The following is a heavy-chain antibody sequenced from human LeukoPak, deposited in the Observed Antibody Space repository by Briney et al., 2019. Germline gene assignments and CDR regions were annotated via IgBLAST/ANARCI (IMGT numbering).Heavy chain of an antibody. CDR3: TRPMLYYYGSGSYSSVYYFDY. D-gene: IGHD3-10*01. CDR1: GFAFSGSA. J-gene: IGHJ4*02. Sequence: QPGGSLKLSCAASGFAFSGSAMHWVRQASGKGLEWVGRIRSKANSYATACAASVKGRFTISRDDSKNTAYLQMNSLKTEDTAVYYCTRPMLYYYGSGSYSSVYYFDYWGQGTLVTVSS. CDR2: IRSKANSYAT. V-gene: IGHV3-73*01.